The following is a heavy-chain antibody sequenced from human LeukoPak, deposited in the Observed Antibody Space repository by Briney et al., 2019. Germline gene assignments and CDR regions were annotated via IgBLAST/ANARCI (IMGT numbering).Heavy chain of an antibody. CDR1: GYTFTSNY. D-gene: IGHD6-19*01. CDR3: AILPSGTSYYYYGMDV. V-gene: IGHV1-69*13. J-gene: IGHJ6*02. Sequence: ASVKVSCKASGYTFTSNYIHWVRQAPGQGLEWMGGIIPIFGTANYAQKFQGRVTITADESTSTAYMELSSLRSEDTAVYYCAILPSGTSYYYYGMDVWGQGTTVTVSS. CDR2: IIPIFGTA.